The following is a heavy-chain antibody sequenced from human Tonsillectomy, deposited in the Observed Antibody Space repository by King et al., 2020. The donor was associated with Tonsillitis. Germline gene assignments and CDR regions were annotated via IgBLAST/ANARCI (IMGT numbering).Heavy chain of an antibody. Sequence: QLQESGPGLVKPSETLSLTCKVSGGSISSSSYFWDWIRQPPGKGLEWIGSIYYSGSTYYNPSLKSRVTISVDTSKNQFSLKLSSVTAADTAVYYCARRATGIVVVPATRDAFDIWGQGKMVTVSS. CDR1: GGSISSSSYF. J-gene: IGHJ3*02. CDR2: IYYSGST. D-gene: IGHD2-2*01. CDR3: ARRATGIVVVPATRDAFDI. V-gene: IGHV4-39*01.